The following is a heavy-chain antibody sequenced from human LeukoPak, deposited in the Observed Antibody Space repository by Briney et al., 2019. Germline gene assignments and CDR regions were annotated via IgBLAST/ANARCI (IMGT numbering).Heavy chain of an antibody. CDR3: ARHRGAAAVWVYFDY. CDR2: IYPGDSDT. D-gene: IGHD6-13*01. Sequence: GESLQISCKGSGYSFTSYWIGWVRQMPGEGLEWMGIIYPGDSDTRYSPSFQGQVTISADKSISTAYLQWSSLKASDTAMYYCARHRGAAAVWVYFDYWGQGTLVTVSS. V-gene: IGHV5-51*01. CDR1: GYSFTSYW. J-gene: IGHJ4*02.